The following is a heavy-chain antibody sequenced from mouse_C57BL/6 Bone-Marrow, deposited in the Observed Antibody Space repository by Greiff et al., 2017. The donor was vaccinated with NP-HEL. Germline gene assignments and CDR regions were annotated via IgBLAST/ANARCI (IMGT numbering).Heavy chain of an antibody. J-gene: IGHJ2*01. D-gene: IGHD3-1*01. CDR1: GYAFSSSW. CDR2: IYPGDGDT. CDR3: AIGGEGY. V-gene: IGHV1-82*01. Sequence: VKLQESGPELVKPGASVKISCKASGYAFSSSWMNWVKQRPGKGLEWIGRIYPGDGDTNYNGKFKGKATLTADKSSSTAYMQLSSLTSEDSAVYFCAIGGEGYWGQGTTLTVSS.